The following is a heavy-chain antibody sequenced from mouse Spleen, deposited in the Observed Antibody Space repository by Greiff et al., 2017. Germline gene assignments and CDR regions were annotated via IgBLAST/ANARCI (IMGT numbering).Heavy chain of an antibody. CDR3: ASYYGFAY. D-gene: IGHD1-1*01. V-gene: IGHV1-69*01. Sequence: QVQLQQPGAELVMPGASVKLSCKASGYTFTSYWMHWVKQRPGQGLEWIGEIDPSDSYTNYNQKFKGKATLTVDKSSSTAYMQLSSLTSEDSAVYYCASYYGFAYWGQGTLVTVSA. CDR2: IDPSDSYT. J-gene: IGHJ3*01. CDR1: GYTFTSYW.